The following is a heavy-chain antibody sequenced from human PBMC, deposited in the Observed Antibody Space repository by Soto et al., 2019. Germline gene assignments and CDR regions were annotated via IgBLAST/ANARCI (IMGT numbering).Heavy chain of an antibody. V-gene: IGHV3-23*01. CDR2: ISGSGGST. CDR3: AKPYCSSTSCYIGTQYYYYYYGMDV. Sequence: GGSLRLSCAASGFTFSSYAMSWVRQAPGKGLEWVSAISGSGGSTYYADSVKGRFTISRDNSKNTLYLQMNSLRAEDTAVYYCAKPYCSSTSCYIGTQYYYYYYGMDVWGQGTTVTVSS. J-gene: IGHJ6*02. CDR1: GFTFSSYA. D-gene: IGHD2-2*02.